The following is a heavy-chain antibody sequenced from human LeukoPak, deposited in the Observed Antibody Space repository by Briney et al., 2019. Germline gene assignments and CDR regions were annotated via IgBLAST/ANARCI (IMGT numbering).Heavy chain of an antibody. CDR2: IYYSGST. J-gene: IGHJ5*02. V-gene: IGHV4-39*07. D-gene: IGHD6-13*01. CDR1: GGSISSSSYY. Sequence: SETLSLTCTVSGGSISSSSYYWGWIRQPPGKGLEWIGSIYYSGSTYYNPSLKSRVTISVDTSKNQFSLKLSSVTAADTAVYYCARALGYSSSWPPFDPWGQGTLVTVSS. CDR3: ARALGYSSSWPPFDP.